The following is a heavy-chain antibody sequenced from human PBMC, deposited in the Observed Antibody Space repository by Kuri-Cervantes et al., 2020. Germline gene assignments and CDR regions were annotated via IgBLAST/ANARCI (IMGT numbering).Heavy chain of an antibody. J-gene: IGHJ5*02. D-gene: IGHD1-1*01. CDR1: GGSISSHY. CDR3: ARDRVGPVRFDP. CDR2: IYNSGGT. V-gene: IGHV4-59*11. Sequence: GSLRLSCTVSGGSISSHYWSWIRQPPGKGLEWFGFIYNSGGTNYNPSLKSRVTISVDTSKNQFSLKLSSVTAADTAVYYCARDRVGPVRFDPWGQGTLVTVSS.